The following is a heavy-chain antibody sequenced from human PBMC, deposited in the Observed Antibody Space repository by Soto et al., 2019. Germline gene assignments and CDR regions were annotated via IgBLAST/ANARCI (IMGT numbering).Heavy chain of an antibody. V-gene: IGHV3-21*01. CDR3: ARELLSDYYYYAMDV. CDR2: ISTGSIYI. CDR1: GFTFSTYT. Sequence: EVQLVESGGGLVKPGGSLRLSCAASGFTFSTYTMNWVRQAPGKGLEWVSSISTGSIYIYYGDSVKGRFTISRDNAKNSLYLQMNSLRAEDTAVYYCARELLSDYYYYAMDVWGQGTTVTVSS. J-gene: IGHJ6*02. D-gene: IGHD3-10*01.